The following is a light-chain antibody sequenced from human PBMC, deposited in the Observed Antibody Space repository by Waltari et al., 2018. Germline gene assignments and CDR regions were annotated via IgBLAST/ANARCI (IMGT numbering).Light chain of an antibody. CDR3: QQYYSVPLT. CDR2: WAS. V-gene: IGKV4-1*01. CDR1: QTISYSSNNKNY. J-gene: IGKJ1*01. Sequence: DIVMTQSPDSLAVSLGDRATINCKSSQTISYSSNNKNYLAWYQKKPGQPPRLLISWASSPESGGPDRFSGSGSGTDFTLTISSLQVEDVAIYYCQQYYSVPLTFGQGTKVGIK.